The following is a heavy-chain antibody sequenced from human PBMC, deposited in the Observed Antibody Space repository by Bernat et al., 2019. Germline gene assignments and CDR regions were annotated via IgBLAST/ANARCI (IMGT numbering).Heavy chain of an antibody. D-gene: IGHD5-12*01. Sequence: EVQLVESGGGLVKPGGSLRLSCAASGFTFSSYSMNWVRQAPGKGLEWVSSISSSSSYIYYADSVKGQFTISRDNAKNSLYLQMNSLRAEDTAVYYCARAGYSGYDFPNSQGPPYYFDYWGQGTLVTVSS. CDR3: ARAGYSGYDFPNSQGPPYYFDY. CDR1: GFTFSSYS. V-gene: IGHV3-21*01. CDR2: ISSSSSYI. J-gene: IGHJ4*02.